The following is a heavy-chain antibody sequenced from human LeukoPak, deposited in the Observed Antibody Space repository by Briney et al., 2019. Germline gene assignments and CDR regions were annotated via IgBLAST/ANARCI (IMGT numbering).Heavy chain of an antibody. J-gene: IGHJ4*02. D-gene: IGHD1-20*01. V-gene: IGHV3-23*01. CDR3: AGRYKWNAGFDY. Sequence: TGGSLRLSCAASVFTFSSYAMSWVRQAPGKGLEWVSDISGSGGSTNYADSVKGRFTISRDNSKNTLYLQMNSLRAEDTAVYYCAGRYKWNAGFDYWGQGTLVTVSS. CDR2: ISGSGGST. CDR1: VFTFSSYA.